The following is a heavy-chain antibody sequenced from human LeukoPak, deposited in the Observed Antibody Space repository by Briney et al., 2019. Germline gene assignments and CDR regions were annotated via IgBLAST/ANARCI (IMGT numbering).Heavy chain of an antibody. D-gene: IGHD3-22*01. CDR3: ARDRHYYDSSGYGN. Sequence: PGGSLRLSCAASGFTFSSYEMNWVRQAPGKGLEWVSYISSSGSTIYYADSVKGRFTISRDNAKNSLYLQMNSLRAEDTAVYYCARDRHYYDSSGYGNWGQGTLVTVSS. V-gene: IGHV3-48*03. CDR1: GFTFSSYE. J-gene: IGHJ4*02. CDR2: ISSSGSTI.